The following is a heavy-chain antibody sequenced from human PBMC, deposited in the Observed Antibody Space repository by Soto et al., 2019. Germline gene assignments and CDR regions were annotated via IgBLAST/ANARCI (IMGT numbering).Heavy chain of an antibody. Sequence: QVQLQQWGAGLLKPSETLSLTCAVYGGSFSGYYWCWIRQPPGKGLEWIGEINHSGSTNYNPSLKSRVTRSVDTSKNQFSLKLSSVTAADTAVYYCARGRYSGTYFPWGQGTLVTVSS. CDR1: GGSFSGYY. CDR3: ARGRYSGTYFP. D-gene: IGHD1-26*01. CDR2: INHSGST. J-gene: IGHJ5*02. V-gene: IGHV4-34*01.